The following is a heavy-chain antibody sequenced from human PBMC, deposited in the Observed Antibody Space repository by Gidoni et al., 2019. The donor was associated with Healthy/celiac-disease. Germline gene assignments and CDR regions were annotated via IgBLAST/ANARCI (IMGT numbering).Heavy chain of an antibody. V-gene: IGHV3-23*01. CDR3: AKLGIAVAGTFDY. Sequence: EVQLLESGGGLVQPGGSLKLSCAASGFTFSSYAMSWVRQAPGKGLEWVSAISGSGGSTYYADSVKGRFTNSRDNSKNTLYLQMNSLRAEDTAVYYCAKLGIAVAGTFDYWGQGTLVTVSS. CDR1: GFTFSSYA. J-gene: IGHJ4*02. D-gene: IGHD6-19*01. CDR2: ISGSGGST.